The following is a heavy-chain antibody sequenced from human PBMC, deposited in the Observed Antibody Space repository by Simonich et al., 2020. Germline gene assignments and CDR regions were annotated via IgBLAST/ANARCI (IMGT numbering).Heavy chain of an antibody. CDR1: GGTFSSYA. Sequence: QVQLVQSGAEVKKPGSSVKVSCKAYGGTFSSYAISWVRPAHGQGLEWMVGIIPLLGIANYAHKFQGSVTITADKSTSTAYMGLSSLRSEDTAVYYCARGGLADRRIVYYYYMDVWGKGTTVTVSS. CDR2: IIPLLGIA. CDR3: ARGGLADRRIVYYYYMDV. V-gene: IGHV1-69*09. J-gene: IGHJ6*03. D-gene: IGHD2-15*01.